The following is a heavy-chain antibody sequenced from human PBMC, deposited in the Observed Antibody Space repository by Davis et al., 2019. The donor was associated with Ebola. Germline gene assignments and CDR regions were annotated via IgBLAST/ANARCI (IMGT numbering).Heavy chain of an antibody. CDR2: ISFDGTQK. CDR1: GFRFTSYG. D-gene: IGHD2-8*01. Sequence: PGGSLRLSCTASGFRFTSYGIHWVRQAPGKGLEWVTFISFDGTQKYYADSVKGRFTISRDNSKNTLFLHLNSLRLGDTAVYYCAKDSRGGGNLNGDKGGLDHWGQGTRVTVSS. J-gene: IGHJ4*02. CDR3: AKDSRGGGNLNGDKGGLDH. V-gene: IGHV3-30*18.